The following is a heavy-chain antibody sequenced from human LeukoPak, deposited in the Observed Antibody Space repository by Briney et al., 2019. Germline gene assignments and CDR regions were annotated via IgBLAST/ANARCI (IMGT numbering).Heavy chain of an antibody. CDR2: IFYSGST. CDR1: GGSISSGDYY. J-gene: IGHJ4*02. V-gene: IGHV4-30-4*01. D-gene: IGHD6-19*01. Sequence: SETLSLTCTVSGGSISSGDYYWSWIRQPPGKGLEWIGYIFYSGSTYYNPSLKSRLTISVDTSKNQFSLKLSSVTAADTAVYYCAVPRSGAALEYWGQGTLVTVSS. CDR3: AVPRSGAALEY.